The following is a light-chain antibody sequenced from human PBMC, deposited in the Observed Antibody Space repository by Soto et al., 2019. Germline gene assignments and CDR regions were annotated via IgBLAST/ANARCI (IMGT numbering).Light chain of an antibody. CDR3: QQYNNWPGT. CDR1: QSVSSN. J-gene: IGKJ1*01. Sequence: EIVITQSPATLSVSPGERATLSCRASQSVSSNLAWYQQKPGQAPRLLIYGASTRATGIPARFSGSGSGTEFTLTIGSLQSEDCALYYCQQYNNWPGTFGQGTKVDI. CDR2: GAS. V-gene: IGKV3-15*01.